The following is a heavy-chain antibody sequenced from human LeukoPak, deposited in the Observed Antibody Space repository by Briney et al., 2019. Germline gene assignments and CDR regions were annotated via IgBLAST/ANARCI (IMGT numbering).Heavy chain of an antibody. CDR2: ISGSGGST. CDR3: AKGGMSPVDY. Sequence: PGGSLRLSCAASGFTVSSNYMSWVRQAPGKGLEWVSAISGSGGSTYYADSVKGRFTISRDNSKNTLYLQMNSLRAEDTAVYYCAKGGMSPVDYWGQGTLVTVSS. CDR1: GFTVSSNY. V-gene: IGHV3-23*01. D-gene: IGHD6-13*01. J-gene: IGHJ4*02.